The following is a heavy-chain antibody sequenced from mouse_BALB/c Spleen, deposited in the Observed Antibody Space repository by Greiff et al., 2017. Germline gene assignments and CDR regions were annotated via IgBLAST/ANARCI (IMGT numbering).Heavy chain of an antibody. V-gene: IGHV5-4*02. J-gene: IGHJ4*01. Sequence: DVMLVESGGGLVKPGGSLKLSCAASGFTFSDYYMYWVRQTPEKRLEWVATISDGGSYTYYPDSVKGRFTISRDNAKNNLYLQMSSLKSEDTAMYYCARADYYGYGRDAMDYWGQGTSVTVSS. CDR2: ISDGGSYT. CDR1: GFTFSDYY. D-gene: IGHD2-2*01. CDR3: ARADYYGYGRDAMDY.